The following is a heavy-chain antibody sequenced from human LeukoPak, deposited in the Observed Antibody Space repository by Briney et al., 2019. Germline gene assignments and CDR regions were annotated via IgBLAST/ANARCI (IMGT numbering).Heavy chain of an antibody. J-gene: IGHJ6*03. V-gene: IGHV3-21*01. CDR3: ARVRSGYYMDV. Sequence: PGGSLRLSCAASGFTFSSYSMNWVRQAPGKGLEWVSSISLSTTYIYYADSVRGRFTISRDNAKNSLYLQMNSLRAEDTAVYYCARVRSGYYMDVWGKGTTVTVSS. CDR2: ISLSTTYI. CDR1: GFTFSSYS.